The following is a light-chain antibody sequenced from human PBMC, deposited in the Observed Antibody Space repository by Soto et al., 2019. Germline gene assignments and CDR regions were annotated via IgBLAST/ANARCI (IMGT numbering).Light chain of an antibody. CDR3: KQPVQSWT. J-gene: IGKJ1*01. Sequence: DIVMTQSPLSLPVTPGEPASISFRSRQSLLHSNGYNSFDWYLQKPGQSPQLLIYLGSNRASGVNDRFRGSGSRTDYTLKISSAEAEDVGVYYCKQPVQSWTFGQGTNVDIK. CDR2: LGS. V-gene: IGKV2-28*01. CDR1: QSLLHSNGYNS.